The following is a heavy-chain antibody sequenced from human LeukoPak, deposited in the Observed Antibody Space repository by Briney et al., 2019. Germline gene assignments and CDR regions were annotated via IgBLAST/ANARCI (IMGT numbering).Heavy chain of an antibody. V-gene: IGHV4-4*02. CDR1: GGSISSNNW. CDR3: ARRTAIEGGYYFDY. CDR2: IYYSGST. Sequence: PSETLSLTFAVSGGSISSNNWWSWVRQPPGKGLEWIGYIYYSGSTYYNPSLKSRVTISVDTSKNQFSLKLSSVTAADTAVYYCARRTAIEGGYYFDYWGQGTLVTVSS. D-gene: IGHD5-18*01. J-gene: IGHJ4*02.